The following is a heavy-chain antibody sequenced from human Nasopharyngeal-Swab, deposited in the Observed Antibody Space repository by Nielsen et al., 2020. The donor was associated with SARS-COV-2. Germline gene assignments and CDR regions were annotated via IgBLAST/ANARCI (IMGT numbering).Heavy chain of an antibody. V-gene: IGHV1-2*06. CDR1: GYTFSDYF. Sequence: ASVKVSCKTSGYTFSDYFMEWMRQAPGQGLEWMGRINPNSGGINYAQKFKGRVTMTRDTSLNTGYMELSGLRSDDTAVYFCSRIPRVGGYSYGYDYWGQGTLVTVAS. D-gene: IGHD5-18*01. CDR3: SRIPRVGGYSYGYDY. CDR2: INPNSGGI. J-gene: IGHJ4*02.